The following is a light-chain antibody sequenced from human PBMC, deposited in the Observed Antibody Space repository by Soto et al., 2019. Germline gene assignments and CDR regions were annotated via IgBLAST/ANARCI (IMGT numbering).Light chain of an antibody. Sequence: QSVLTQPASVSGSPGQSITISCTETSSDVGEYKYVSWYQQHPGTAPNLIIYDVSNRPSGVSNRFSGSKSGSTASLTISGLQAEDEADYYCSAYTTSIALYVFGAGTKVTVL. CDR2: DVS. V-gene: IGLV2-14*03. CDR3: SAYTTSIALYV. CDR1: SSDVGEYKY. J-gene: IGLJ1*01.